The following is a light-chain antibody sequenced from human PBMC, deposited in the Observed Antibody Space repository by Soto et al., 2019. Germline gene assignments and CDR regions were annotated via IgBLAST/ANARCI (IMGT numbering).Light chain of an antibody. Sequence: DIVMTQSPLSLPVTPGEPASISCRSSQSLLHSNGYNYLDWYLQKPGQSPHLLIYLGSNRASGVPDRFSGSGSGTDFTLKISRVEADDVGVYYCMQGVQTPPVFGGGTKVEIK. CDR1: QSLLHSNGYNY. V-gene: IGKV2-28*01. CDR2: LGS. CDR3: MQGVQTPPV. J-gene: IGKJ4*01.